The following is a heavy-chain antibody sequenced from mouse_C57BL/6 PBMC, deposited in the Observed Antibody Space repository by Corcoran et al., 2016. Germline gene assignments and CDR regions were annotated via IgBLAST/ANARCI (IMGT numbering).Heavy chain of an antibody. V-gene: IGHV1-84*01. CDR2: IYPGSGNT. CDR3: ARQQIYYGNPYAMDY. J-gene: IGHJ4*01. Sequence: QIQLQQSGPELVKPGASVKISCKASGYTFTDYYINWVKQRPGQGLEWIGWIYPGSGNTKYNEKFKGKATLTVDTSSSTAYMQLSSLSSEDSAVYFCARQQIYYGNPYAMDYWGQGTSVTVSS. CDR1: GYTFTDYY. D-gene: IGHD2-1*01.